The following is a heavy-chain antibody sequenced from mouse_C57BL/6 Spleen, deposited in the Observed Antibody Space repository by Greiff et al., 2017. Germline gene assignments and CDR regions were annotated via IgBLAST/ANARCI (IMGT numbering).Heavy chain of an antibody. V-gene: IGHV1-47*01. Sequence: VQLQQSGAELVKPGASVKMSCKASGYTFTTSPLEWMKQNHGKSLEWIGNFHPYNDDTTYNEKFKGKATLTVEKSSSTVYLELSRLTSDDSAVYYCARGYYGSSPGWYFDVWGTGTTVTVSS. J-gene: IGHJ1*03. CDR2: FHPYNDDT. CDR3: ARGYYGSSPGWYFDV. CDR1: GYTFTTSP. D-gene: IGHD1-1*01.